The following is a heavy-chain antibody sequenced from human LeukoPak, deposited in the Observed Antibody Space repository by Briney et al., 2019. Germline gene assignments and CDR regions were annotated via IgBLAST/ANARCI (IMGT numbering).Heavy chain of an antibody. J-gene: IGHJ6*02. CDR1: GFTFSYNW. CDR2: ISSSSSYI. V-gene: IGHV3-21*01. CDR3: ARGSYYYDMDV. Sequence: GSLRLSCAASGFTFSYNWMSWVRQAPGKGLEWVSSISSSSSYIYYADSLKGRFTISRDNAKNSLYLQMNSLRAEDTAVYYCARGSYYYDMDVWGQGTTVTVSS.